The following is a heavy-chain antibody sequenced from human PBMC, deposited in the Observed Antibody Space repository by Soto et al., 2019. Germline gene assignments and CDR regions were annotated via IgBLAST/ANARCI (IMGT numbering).Heavy chain of an antibody. CDR3: ARRAYNYDYPF. V-gene: IGHV5-51*01. CDR1: GYSLTSYW. D-gene: IGHD5-18*01. J-gene: IGHJ4*02. Sequence: ESLKIPCKGSGYSLTSYWNGWVRQMPGKGLEWMGIIYPGDSDTRYSPSFQGQVTISADKSISTAYLQWSSLKASDTAIYYCARRAYNYDYPFWGQGSLVTGS. CDR2: IYPGDSDT.